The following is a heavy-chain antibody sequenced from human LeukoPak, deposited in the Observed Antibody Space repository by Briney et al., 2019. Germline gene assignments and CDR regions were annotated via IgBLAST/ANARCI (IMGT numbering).Heavy chain of an antibody. CDR2: ISYDGSNK. J-gene: IGHJ1*01. CDR3: AKDRVSSGWYEYFQY. D-gene: IGHD6-19*01. CDR1: GFTFSSYG. Sequence: VQPARSLRLSCAASGFTFSSYGMHWIRHAPGKRLVWVACISYDGSNKYYADSVKGRFTISRDNSKNTLYLEMNSLRPEDTAVYYCAKDRVSSGWYEYFQYWGQGTLVTVSS. V-gene: IGHV3-30*18.